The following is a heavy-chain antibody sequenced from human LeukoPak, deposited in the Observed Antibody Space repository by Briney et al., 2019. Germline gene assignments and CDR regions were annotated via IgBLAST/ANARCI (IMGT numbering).Heavy chain of an antibody. D-gene: IGHD3-3*01. CDR3: AREDWRGYHFDS. Sequence: SETLSLTCTVSGASISHCHWNWIRRPAGKSLEWIGRMYTSGDTNYNPSLKSRVTMSVDTSKKQFSLKVRSVTAADTAVYYCAREDWRGYHFDSWGQGPLVTVSS. V-gene: IGHV4-4*07. CDR1: GASISHCH. CDR2: MYTSGDT. J-gene: IGHJ4*02.